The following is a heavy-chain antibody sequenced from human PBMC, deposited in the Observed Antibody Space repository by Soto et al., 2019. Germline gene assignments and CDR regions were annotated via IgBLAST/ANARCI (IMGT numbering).Heavy chain of an antibody. CDR3: ARMYYDFWSGYDGNYYYYMDV. CDR1: GYTFTSYD. V-gene: IGHV1-8*01. CDR2: MNPNSGNT. Sequence: ASVKVSCKASGYTFTSYDINWVRQATGQGLEWMGRMNPNSGNTGYAQKFQGRVTMTRNTSISTAYMELSSLRSEDTAVYYCARMYYDFWSGYDGNYYYYMDVWGKGTTVTVSS. D-gene: IGHD3-3*01. J-gene: IGHJ6*03.